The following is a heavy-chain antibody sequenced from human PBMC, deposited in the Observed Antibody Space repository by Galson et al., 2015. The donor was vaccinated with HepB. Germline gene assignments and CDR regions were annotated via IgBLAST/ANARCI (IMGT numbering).Heavy chain of an antibody. CDR2: ISSNGGST. V-gene: IGHV3-64*01. CDR3: VGTLTPYDFWSGSSMDV. CDR1: GFTFSSYA. Sequence: SLRLSCAASGFTFSSYAMHWVRQAPGKGLEYVSAISSNGGSTYYANSVKGRFTISRDNSKNTLYLQMGSLRAEDMAVYYCVGTLTPYDFWSGSSMDVWGKGTTVTVSS. J-gene: IGHJ6*03. D-gene: IGHD3-3*01.